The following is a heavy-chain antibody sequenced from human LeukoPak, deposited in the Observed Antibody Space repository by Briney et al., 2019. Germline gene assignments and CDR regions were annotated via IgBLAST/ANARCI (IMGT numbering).Heavy chain of an antibody. Sequence: PGGSLSLSRSPSGLTFIGFAMTWVPPAPGGRGGCGLGITGSGGNIYHADSVKGRFTISIDNSKNTLYLQMNSLRAEDTAIYYCAKRGTTPTSPLDYWGQGTLVTVSS. J-gene: IGHJ4*01. V-gene: IGHV3-23*01. CDR3: AKRGTTPTSPLDY. D-gene: IGHD1-14*01. CDR2: ITGSGGNI. CDR1: GLTFIGFA.